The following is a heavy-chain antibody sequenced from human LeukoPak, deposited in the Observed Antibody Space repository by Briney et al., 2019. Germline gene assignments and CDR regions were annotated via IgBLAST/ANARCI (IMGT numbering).Heavy chain of an antibody. J-gene: IGHJ4*02. Sequence: GGSLRLSCAASGFTFSTYAMSWVRQAPGKGLEWVSGISGSGGTTYYADSVKGRFTISRDNSKNTLYLQMNSLRAEDTAVYYCAKSDPEIYTIFGVVITFDYWGQGTLVTVSS. D-gene: IGHD3-3*01. CDR1: GFTFSTYA. CDR3: AKSDPEIYTIFGVVITFDY. CDR2: ISGSGGTT. V-gene: IGHV3-23*01.